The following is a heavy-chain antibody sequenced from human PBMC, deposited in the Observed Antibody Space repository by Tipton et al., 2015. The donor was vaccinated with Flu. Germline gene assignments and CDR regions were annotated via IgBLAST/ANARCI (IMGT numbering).Heavy chain of an antibody. V-gene: IGHV3-7*01. CDR2: MNQDGSVN. CDR1: GFNFKSYW. D-gene: IGHD2-15*01. CDR3: ARHPDSAFDF. J-gene: IGHJ4*02. Sequence: SLRLSCAASGFNFKSYWMTWVRQAPGKGLEWVANMNQDGSVNYCVDPVKGRFTMSRDNVKNSLYLQMNSLRAEDTAVYYCARHPDSAFDFRGQGTLVTVSS.